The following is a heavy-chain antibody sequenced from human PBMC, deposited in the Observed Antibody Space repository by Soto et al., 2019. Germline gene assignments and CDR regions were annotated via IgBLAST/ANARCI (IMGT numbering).Heavy chain of an antibody. V-gene: IGHV4-59*08. D-gene: IGHD6-19*01. J-gene: IGHJ4*02. CDR3: ARQDPFNTGWHFDS. Sequence: PSETLSLTCTVSGGSISSDYWSWIRQPPGKGLEWIGYIYYGGSTHSNPSLKSRVIISLDTSKNQFSLKLSSVTAADTAVYYCARQDPFNTGWHFDSWGQGTLVTVSS. CDR1: GGSISSDY. CDR2: IYYGGST.